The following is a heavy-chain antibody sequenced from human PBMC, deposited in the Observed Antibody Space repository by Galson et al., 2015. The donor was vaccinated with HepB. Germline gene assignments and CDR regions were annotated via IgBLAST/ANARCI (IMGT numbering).Heavy chain of an antibody. Sequence: SLRLSCAASGFTFSSYSMNWVRQAPGKGLEWVSSISSSSSYIYYADSVKGRFTISRDNAKNSLYLQMNSLRAEDTAVYYCAADYDYVWGSYRPETGGWGQGTLVTVSS. J-gene: IGHJ4*02. CDR1: GFTFSSYS. V-gene: IGHV3-21*01. D-gene: IGHD3-16*02. CDR2: ISSSSSYI. CDR3: AADYDYVWGSYRPETGG.